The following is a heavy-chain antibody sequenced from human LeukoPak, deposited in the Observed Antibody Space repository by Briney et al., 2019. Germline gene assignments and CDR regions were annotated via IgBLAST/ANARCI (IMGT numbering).Heavy chain of an antibody. V-gene: IGHV3-9*03. CDR2: ISWNSGSI. CDR3: AKGKESAVAGYYFDY. D-gene: IGHD6-19*01. J-gene: IGHJ4*02. Sequence: GRSLRLSCAASGFTFDDYAMHWVRQAPGKGLEWVSGISWNSGSIGYADSVKGRFTISRDNAKNSLYLQMNSLRAEDMALYYCAKGKESAVAGYYFDYWGQGPLVTVSS. CDR1: GFTFDDYA.